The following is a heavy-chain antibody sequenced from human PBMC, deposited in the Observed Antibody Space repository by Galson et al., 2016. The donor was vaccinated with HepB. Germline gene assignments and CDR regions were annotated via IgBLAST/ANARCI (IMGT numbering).Heavy chain of an antibody. V-gene: IGHV3-30-3*01. D-gene: IGHD1-26*01. CDR1: GFTFSSYA. CDR3: ASGSQVGAKRPFDY. Sequence: SLRLSCAASGFTFSSYAMHWVRQAPGKGLEWVAVISYDGSNKNYADSVKGRFTITRDNSKKPVYLQMNSLRAEDTAVYYCASGSQVGAKRPFDYWGQGTLVTVSS. J-gene: IGHJ4*02. CDR2: ISYDGSNK.